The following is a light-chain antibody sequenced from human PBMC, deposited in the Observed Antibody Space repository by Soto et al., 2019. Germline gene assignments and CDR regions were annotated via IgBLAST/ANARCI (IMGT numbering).Light chain of an antibody. V-gene: IGLV2-14*01. CDR3: SSFTRSSTYV. J-gene: IGLJ1*01. Sequence: QSALTQPASVSGSPGRSITISCTGTSSDVGAYNFVSWYQQYPGKAPKVMIYEVNNRPSGVSNRFSGSKSGNTASLTISGLRAEDEADYYCSSFTRSSTYVFGSGTKVTVL. CDR2: EVN. CDR1: SSDVGAYNF.